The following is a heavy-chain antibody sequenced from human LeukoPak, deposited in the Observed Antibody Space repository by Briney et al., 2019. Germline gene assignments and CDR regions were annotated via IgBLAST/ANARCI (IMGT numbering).Heavy chain of an antibody. CDR3: AKGAGEYYDFWSGYYGD. J-gene: IGHJ4*02. D-gene: IGHD3-3*01. Sequence: GGSLRLSCAASGFTFDDYAMHWVRQAPGKGLEWVSGISWNSGSIGYADSVKGRFTISRDNAKNSLYLQMNSLRAEDMALYYCAKGAGEYYDFWSGYYGDWGQGTLVTVSS. V-gene: IGHV3-9*03. CDR2: ISWNSGSI. CDR1: GFTFDDYA.